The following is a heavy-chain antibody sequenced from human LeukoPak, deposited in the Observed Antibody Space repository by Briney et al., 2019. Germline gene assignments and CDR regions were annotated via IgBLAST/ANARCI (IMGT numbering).Heavy chain of an antibody. CDR1: GYSISSGYY. CDR3: ARQTYGSGSYYYYYMDV. CDR2: IYHSGST. Sequence: SETLSLTCAVSGYSISSGYYWGWIRQPPGKGLEWIGSIYHSGSTYYNPSLKSRVTISVDTSKNQFSLKLSSVTAADTAVYYCARQTYGSGSYYYYYMDVWGKGTTATVSS. J-gene: IGHJ6*03. D-gene: IGHD3-10*01. V-gene: IGHV4-38-2*01.